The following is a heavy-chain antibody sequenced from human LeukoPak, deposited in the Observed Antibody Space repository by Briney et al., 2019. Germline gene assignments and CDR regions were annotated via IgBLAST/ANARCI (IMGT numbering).Heavy chain of an antibody. CDR2: IDPSDSYT. J-gene: IGHJ3*01. V-gene: IGHV5-10-1*01. Sequence: GESLKISCKCSGYSFTTYWISRMRQMPGKGLEWMGRIDPSDSYTNYSPSFQGHVTISADTSISTAYLKWSSLKASDTAMYYCAKWGAGGDFDVWGQGTMVTVSS. CDR1: GYSFTTYW. D-gene: IGHD3-16*01. CDR3: AKWGAGGDFDV.